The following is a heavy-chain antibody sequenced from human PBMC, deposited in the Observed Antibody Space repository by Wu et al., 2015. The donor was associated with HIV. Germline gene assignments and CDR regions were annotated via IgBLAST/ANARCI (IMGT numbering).Heavy chain of an antibody. CDR3: ATDFDGGNFVYYFDY. D-gene: IGHD3-16*01. V-gene: IGHV1-2*02. J-gene: IGHJ4*02. Sequence: QIQLVQSGAEVKKPGASVKVSCKAAGYSFSDYHIHWVRQAPGQGLEWMGWINQNGGGTNYAQKFQGRVTMTRDMSISTAYMEMSGLRSDDTAVYYCATDFDGGNFVYYFDYWGQGALVTVSS. CDR1: GYSFSDYH. CDR2: INQNGGGT.